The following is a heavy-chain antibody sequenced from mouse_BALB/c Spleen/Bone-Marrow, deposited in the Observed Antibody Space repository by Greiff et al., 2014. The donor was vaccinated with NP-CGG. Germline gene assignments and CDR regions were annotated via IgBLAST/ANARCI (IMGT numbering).Heavy chain of an antibody. D-gene: IGHD3-2*01. V-gene: IGHV5-12-2*01. Sequence: EVKLQESGGGLVQPGGSLKLSCAASGFTFSSYTMFWIRQTPEKRLEWVAYISDGGGRAYYPDTVKGRFTISRDNAKNTLYLQMSSLKSEDTAMYYCARQLDSSGYVLDYWGQGTTLTVSS. CDR1: GFTFSSYT. CDR3: ARQLDSSGYVLDY. CDR2: ISDGGGRA. J-gene: IGHJ2*01.